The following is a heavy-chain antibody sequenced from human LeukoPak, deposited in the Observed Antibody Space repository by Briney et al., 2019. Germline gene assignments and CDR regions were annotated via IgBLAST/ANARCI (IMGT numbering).Heavy chain of an antibody. J-gene: IGHJ4*02. D-gene: IGHD4-17*01. CDR1: GYTFTSYD. V-gene: IGHV1-8*01. CDR3: ARGLTYGDYLTGGGFDY. Sequence: ASVKVSCKASGYTFTSYDINWVRQATGQGLEWMGWMNPNSGNTGYAQKFQGRVTMTRNTSISTAYMELSSLRSEDTAVYYCARGLTYGDYLTGGGFDYWGQGTLVTVSS. CDR2: MNPNSGNT.